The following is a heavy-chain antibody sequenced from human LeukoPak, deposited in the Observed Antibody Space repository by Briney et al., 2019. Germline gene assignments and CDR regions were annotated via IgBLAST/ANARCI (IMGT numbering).Heavy chain of an antibody. CDR1: GFTFSDYY. V-gene: IGHV3-11*01. CDR2: ISTSAGTI. D-gene: IGHD3-22*01. J-gene: IGHJ4*02. CDR3: ARDAIDSSGFDFDY. Sequence: GGSLRLSCAASGFTFSDYYMSWIRQAPGKGLEWVSYISTSAGTIYYADSVKGRFTISRDNAKNSLYLQMNSLRAEDTAVYYCARDAIDSSGFDFDYWGQGTLVTVSS.